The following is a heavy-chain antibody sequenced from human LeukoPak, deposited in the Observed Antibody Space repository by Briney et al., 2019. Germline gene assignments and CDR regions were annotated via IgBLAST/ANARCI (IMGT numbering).Heavy chain of an antibody. Sequence: SETLSLTCTVSGGSISSYYWSWIRQPPGKGLEWIGYIYYSGSTYYNPSLKSRVTISVDTSKNQFSLKLSSVTAADTAVYYCARYDSSSQMGALDIWGQGTMVTVSS. D-gene: IGHD6-13*01. J-gene: IGHJ3*02. V-gene: IGHV4-59*01. CDR3: ARYDSSSQMGALDI. CDR1: GGSISSYY. CDR2: IYYSGST.